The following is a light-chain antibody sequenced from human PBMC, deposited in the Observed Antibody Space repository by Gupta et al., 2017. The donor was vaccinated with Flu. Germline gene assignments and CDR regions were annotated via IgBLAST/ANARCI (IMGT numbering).Light chain of an antibody. V-gene: IGLV6-57*01. Sequence: GRGASNYGQWYQQRPGSSPTSVIYVDNQRSSGVPDRFSGSNDGTSDSASLTGAGLKSEAEDDYHCQSYDSSDWLFGGGTKLTVL. J-gene: IGLJ3*02. CDR1: GRGASNY. CDR3: QSYDSSDWL. CDR2: VDN.